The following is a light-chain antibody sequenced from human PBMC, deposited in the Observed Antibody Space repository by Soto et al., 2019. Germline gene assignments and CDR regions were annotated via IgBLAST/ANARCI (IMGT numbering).Light chain of an antibody. V-gene: IGKV1-5*03. Sequence: DIQMTQSPSTLSASVGDRVAITCRASQNIGDLLAWYQLKPGEAPKLLIYKASYLETGVPSRFSGSGSGTNFTLTISSLQPDDFATYYCQQYSTYSTFGQGRRPAIK. CDR2: KAS. J-gene: IGKJ5*01. CDR1: QNIGDL. CDR3: QQYSTYST.